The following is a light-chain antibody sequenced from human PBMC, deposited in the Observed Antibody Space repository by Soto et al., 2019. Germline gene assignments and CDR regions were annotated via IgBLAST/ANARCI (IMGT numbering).Light chain of an antibody. CDR1: QSVSSY. CDR3: QQRSKWIQR. V-gene: IGKV3-11*01. J-gene: IGKJ1*01. CDR2: DAS. Sequence: EIGLTQAPASLSASPGYRATLYFRASQSVSSYLAWYQQKPGQAPRLLIYDASNRATGIPARFSGSGSGTDFTLTISSLEPEDFAVYYCQQRSKWIQRFRQGTKVDIK.